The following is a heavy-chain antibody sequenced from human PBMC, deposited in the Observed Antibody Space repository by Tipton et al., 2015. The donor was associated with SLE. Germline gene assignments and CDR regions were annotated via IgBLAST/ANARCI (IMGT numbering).Heavy chain of an antibody. D-gene: IGHD5-24*01. CDR3: ARTNLQGSLVDWYFDL. J-gene: IGHJ2*01. CDR1: GGSFSGYY. CDR2: VNHIGTI. Sequence: TLSLTCDVIGGSFSGYYWSWIRQSPGKGLEWIGEVNHIGTIYYNASLKSRVTISIDTSKSHFSLKLTSVTAADTAVYYCARTNLQGSLVDWYFDLWGRGTLVTVSS. V-gene: IGHV4-34*01.